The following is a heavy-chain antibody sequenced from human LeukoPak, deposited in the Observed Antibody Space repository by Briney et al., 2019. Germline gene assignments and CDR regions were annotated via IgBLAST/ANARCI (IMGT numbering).Heavy chain of an antibody. D-gene: IGHD3-16*02. CDR2: ISGGGST. CDR1: GFTFTYNY. Sequence: GGSLRLSCAASGFTFTYNYMSWVRQAPGKGLEWVSVISGGGSTHYADSVKGRFTISRDNSKNTLYLQMNSLRPEDTGVYYCVREVIPPTFDHWGQRTLVTVSS. V-gene: IGHV3-66*01. J-gene: IGHJ4*02. CDR3: VREVIPPTFDH.